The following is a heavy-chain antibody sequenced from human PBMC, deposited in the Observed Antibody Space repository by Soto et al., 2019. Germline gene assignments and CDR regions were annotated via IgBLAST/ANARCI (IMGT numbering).Heavy chain of an antibody. Sequence: SETLSLTCAISGAPITWGDYSWNWIRQPPGKGLEWIGYIYYTGITHLNPSLKSRLTMAVDTSKNEFSPKLTSVSAADTAVYFCAREERKGIISWFDPWGQGTPVTVSS. J-gene: IGHJ5*02. CDR3: AREERKGIISWFDP. V-gene: IGHV4-30-2*05. CDR1: GAPITWGDYS. CDR2: IYYTGIT. D-gene: IGHD2-21*01.